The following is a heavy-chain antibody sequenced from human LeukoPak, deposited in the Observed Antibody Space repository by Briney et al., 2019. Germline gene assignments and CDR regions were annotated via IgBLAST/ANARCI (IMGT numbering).Heavy chain of an antibody. CDR3: AREAAVGHAFDI. CDR2: INPTSGGT. D-gene: IGHD2-2*01. J-gene: IGHJ3*02. V-gene: IGHV1-2*02. CDR1: GFTFTGYY. Sequence: GASVKVSCKASGFTFTGYYMHWVRQAPGQGLEWMGWINPTSGGTNYAQKFQGRVTMTTDTSISTAYMELSRLRSDDTAVYYCAREAAVGHAFDIWAQGTMVTISS.